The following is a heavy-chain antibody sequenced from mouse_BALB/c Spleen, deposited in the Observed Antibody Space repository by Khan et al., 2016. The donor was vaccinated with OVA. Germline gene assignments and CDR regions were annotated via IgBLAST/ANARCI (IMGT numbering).Heavy chain of an antibody. Sequence: QVQLKQSGAELAKPGASVKMSCKASGYTFTAYWIHWVKERPGQGLEWIGYIDPSTGYTDYNQKFKDKATLTTDKSSSTAYMQLSSLTSEDSAVYYCARRGLYCIFAYWGQGTLVTVSA. CDR2: IDPSTGYT. CDR3: ARRGLYCIFAY. D-gene: IGHD2-12*01. V-gene: IGHV1-7*01. J-gene: IGHJ3*01. CDR1: GYTFTAYW.